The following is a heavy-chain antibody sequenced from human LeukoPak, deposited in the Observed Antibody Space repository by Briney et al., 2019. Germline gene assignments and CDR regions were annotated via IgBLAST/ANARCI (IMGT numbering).Heavy chain of an antibody. J-gene: IGHJ5*01. CDR3: ARTGKFDS. V-gene: IGHV3-7*05. CDR1: GFTFSNYW. CDR2: IKTDGSET. Sequence: GGSLRLSCAASGFTFSNYWMNWVRQAPGKGLEWVANIKTDGSETYYVDSVKGRFTISRDDAKNSVYLQMNSLRAEDTAIYYCARTGKFDSWGQGTLVTVSA.